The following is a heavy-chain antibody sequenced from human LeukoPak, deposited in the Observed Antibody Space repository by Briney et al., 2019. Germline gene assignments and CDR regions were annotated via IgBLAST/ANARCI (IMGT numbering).Heavy chain of an antibody. CDR2: INPNSGGT. V-gene: IGHV1-2*02. Sequence: GASVKVSCKASGYTFTSYGISWVRQAPGQGLEWMGWINPNSGGTNYAQKFQGRVTMTRDTSISTAYMELSRLRSDDTAVYYCAKVPISGSYSWWGQGTLVTVSS. D-gene: IGHD1-26*01. CDR1: GYTFTSYG. CDR3: AKVPISGSYSW. J-gene: IGHJ4*02.